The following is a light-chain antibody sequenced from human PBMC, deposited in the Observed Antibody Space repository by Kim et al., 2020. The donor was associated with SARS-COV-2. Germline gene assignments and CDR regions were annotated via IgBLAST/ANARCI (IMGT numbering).Light chain of an antibody. CDR1: QSISY. CDR2: AAS. CDR3: QHSYSIPYT. Sequence: DIQMTQSPSSLSASVGDRVTITCRASQSISYLNWYQQKPGKAPKLLISAASTLQSGVPSRFSGSGSGTYFTLTISSLQPEDFATYYCQHSYSIPYTFGQGTRLEI. J-gene: IGKJ2*01. V-gene: IGKV1-39*01.